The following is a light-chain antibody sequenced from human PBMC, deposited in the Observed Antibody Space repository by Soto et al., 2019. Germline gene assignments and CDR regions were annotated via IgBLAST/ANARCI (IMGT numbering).Light chain of an antibody. Sequence: EIVLTQSPGTLSLSPGERATLSCRASQSVSNSQLAWYQQKPGQAPRLLIYGASTRATGIADRFSGSGSGTDFTLTISRLEPGDFAVYYCQQYGISPLTFGGGTKVEIK. V-gene: IGKV3-20*01. CDR1: QSVSNSQ. CDR3: QQYGISPLT. CDR2: GAS. J-gene: IGKJ4*01.